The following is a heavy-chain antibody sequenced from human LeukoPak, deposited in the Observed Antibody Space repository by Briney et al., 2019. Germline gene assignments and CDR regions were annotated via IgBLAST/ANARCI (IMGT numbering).Heavy chain of an antibody. CDR1: GYTLTELS. Sequence: ASVTVSCTVSGYTLTELSMHWVRQAPGKGLEWMGGFDPEDGETIYAQKFQGRVTMTEDTSTDTAYMELSSLRSEDTAVYYCATDSAVIGPHTTERGPFDYWGQGTLVTVSS. CDR2: FDPEDGET. V-gene: IGHV1-24*01. J-gene: IGHJ4*02. CDR3: ATDSAVIGPHTTERGPFDY. D-gene: IGHD3-16*02.